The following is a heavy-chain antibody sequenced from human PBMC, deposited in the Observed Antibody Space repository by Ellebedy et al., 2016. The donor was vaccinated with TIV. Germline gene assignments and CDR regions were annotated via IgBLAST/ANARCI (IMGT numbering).Heavy chain of an antibody. V-gene: IGHV1-2*02. CDR2: INPNSGGT. D-gene: IGHD6-19*01. CDR1: GYTFTGYY. Sequence: AASVKVSCKASGYTFTGYYMHWVRQAPGQGLEWMGWINPNSGGTNYAQKFQGRVTMTRDTSISTAYMELSRLRSDDTAVYYCARVAGSGWYGGYFDLWGRGTLVTVSS. CDR3: ARVAGSGWYGGYFDL. J-gene: IGHJ2*01.